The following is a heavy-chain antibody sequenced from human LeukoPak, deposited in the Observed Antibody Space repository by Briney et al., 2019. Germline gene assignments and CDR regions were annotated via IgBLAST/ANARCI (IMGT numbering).Heavy chain of an antibody. D-gene: IGHD2-2*01. Sequence: ASVKVSCTASGYTFTSYAMHWVRQAPGQRLEWMGWINAGNGNTKYSQKFQGRVTITRDTSASTAYMELSSLRSEDTAVYYCARPGSCSSTSCYPYYYGMDVWGQGTTVTVSS. CDR2: INAGNGNT. V-gene: IGHV1-3*01. CDR3: ARPGSCSSTSCYPYYYGMDV. CDR1: GYTFTSYA. J-gene: IGHJ6*02.